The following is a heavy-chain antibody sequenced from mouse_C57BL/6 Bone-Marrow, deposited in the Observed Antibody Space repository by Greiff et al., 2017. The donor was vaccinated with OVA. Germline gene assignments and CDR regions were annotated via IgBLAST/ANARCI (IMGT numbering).Heavy chain of an antibody. CDR1: GFNINDYY. CDR2: IDPEDGDT. V-gene: IGHV14-1*01. D-gene: IGHD2-12*01. CDR3: TTGRQGNYYAMDY. Sequence: EVHLVESGAELVRPGASVKLSCTASGFNINDYYMHWVKQRPEQGLEWIGRIDPEDGDTEYAPKFQGKATMTADTSSNTAYLPLSSLTSEDTAVYYCTTGRQGNYYAMDYWGQGTSVTVSS. J-gene: IGHJ4*01.